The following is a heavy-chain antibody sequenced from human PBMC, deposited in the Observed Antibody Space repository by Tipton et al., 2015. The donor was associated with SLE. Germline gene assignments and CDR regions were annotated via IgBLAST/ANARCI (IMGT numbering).Heavy chain of an antibody. J-gene: IGHJ4*02. Sequence: VQLVQSGAEVKKPGESLKISCQGSGYTFSSYWIVWVRQRPGEGLEWMGIIYPTDSDIIYSPSFQGQVTISADESTSTAYLQLSSLKAADTAMYYCARGHGSGFYSDNWGQGTLVTVSS. CDR1: GYTFSSYW. CDR3: ARGHGSGFYSDN. D-gene: IGHD3-22*01. V-gene: IGHV5-51*03. CDR2: IYPTDSDI.